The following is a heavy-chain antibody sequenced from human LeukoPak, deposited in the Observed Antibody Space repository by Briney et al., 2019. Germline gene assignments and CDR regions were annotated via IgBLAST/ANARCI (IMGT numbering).Heavy chain of an antibody. V-gene: IGHV3-64*01. CDR2: ITSNGHYT. CDR3: ARALPGGYYDS. D-gene: IGHD3-22*01. Sequence: GGSLRLSCAASGFTFSSQAMHWVRQAPGKGLEYVSAITSNGHYTYYANSVKGRFTISRDNSKNTLYLQMGSLRAEDMAVYYCARALPGGYYDSWGQGTLVTVSS. J-gene: IGHJ5*01. CDR1: GFTFSSQA.